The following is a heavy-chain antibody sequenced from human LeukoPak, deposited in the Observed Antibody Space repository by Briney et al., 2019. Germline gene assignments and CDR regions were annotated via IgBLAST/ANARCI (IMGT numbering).Heavy chain of an antibody. V-gene: IGHV3-74*01. J-gene: IGHJ6*02. CDR1: GFTISNYW. Sequence: PGGSLRLSCAASGFTISNYWMHWVRQAPGKGLVWVSRISSDGRSTSYADSVKGRFTVFRDNAMNTLYLQMNSLGAEDTAVYYCARDSFDYQYYYGMDVWGQGTTVTVSS. CDR3: ARDSFDYQYYYGMDV. CDR2: ISSDGRST.